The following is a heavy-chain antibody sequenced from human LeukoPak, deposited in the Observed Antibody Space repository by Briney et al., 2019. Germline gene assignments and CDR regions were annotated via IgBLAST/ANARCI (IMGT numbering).Heavy chain of an antibody. CDR3: ARDAGSGWYSDY. Sequence: PGGSLRLSCAASGFTVSSNYMSWVRQAPGKGLEWVANIKQDGSEKYYVDSVKGRFTISRDNAKKSLYLQMNSLRAEDTAVYYCARDAGSGWYSDYWGQGTLVTVSS. V-gene: IGHV3-7*03. CDR2: IKQDGSEK. CDR1: GFTVSSNY. D-gene: IGHD6-19*01. J-gene: IGHJ4*02.